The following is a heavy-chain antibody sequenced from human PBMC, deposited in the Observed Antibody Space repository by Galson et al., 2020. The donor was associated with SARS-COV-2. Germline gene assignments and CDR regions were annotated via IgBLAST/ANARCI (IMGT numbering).Heavy chain of an antibody. D-gene: IGHD5-12*01. V-gene: IGHV3-23*01. J-gene: IGHJ4*02. CDR1: GFTFSSYA. CDR2: ISGSGGST. CDR3: SKVAKFVGYETWDY. Sequence: GGSLRLSCAASGFTFSSYAMSWVRQAPGKGLEWVSAISGSGGSTYYADSVKGRFTISRDNSKNTLYLQMNSLRAEDTAVYYCSKVAKFVGYETWDYGAQGTLSTVSS.